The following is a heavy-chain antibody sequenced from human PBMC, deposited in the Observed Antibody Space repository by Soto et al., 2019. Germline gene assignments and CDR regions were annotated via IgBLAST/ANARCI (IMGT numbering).Heavy chain of an antibody. CDR1: GGTFSSYA. CDR2: IIPIFGTA. J-gene: IGHJ6*02. CDR3: ASDDCSGGSCGNYYYYGMDV. V-gene: IGHV1-69*13. Sequence: ASVKVSCKASGGTFSSYAISWVRQAPGQGLEWMGGIIPIFGTANYAQKFQGRVTITADESTSTAYMELSSLRSEDTAVYYCASDDCSGGSCGNYYYYGMDVWGQGTTVTVSS. D-gene: IGHD2-15*01.